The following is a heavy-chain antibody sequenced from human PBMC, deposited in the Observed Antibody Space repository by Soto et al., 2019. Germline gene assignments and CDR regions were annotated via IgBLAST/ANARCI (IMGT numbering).Heavy chain of an antibody. J-gene: IGHJ6*02. CDR1: GFTFRNYG. CDR2: IWYDGSIK. CDR3: ARDASMTPVTDNYYYGLDV. V-gene: IGHV3-33*01. D-gene: IGHD4-17*01. Sequence: QVHLVESGGGVVQPGRSLRLSCAASGFTFRNYGMHWVRQAPGKGLEWVAVIWYDGSIKYYVDSVKGRFTISRDNSKNTLHLHVNSLRAEDTAVYYCARDASMTPVTDNYYYGLDVWGQGTTVTVSS.